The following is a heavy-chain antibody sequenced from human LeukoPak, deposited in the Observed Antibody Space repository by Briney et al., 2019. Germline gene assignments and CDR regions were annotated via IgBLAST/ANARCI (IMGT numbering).Heavy chain of an antibody. V-gene: IGHV4-39*01. Sequence: SETLSLTCTVSGGSISSSSYYWGWIRQPPGKGLEWIGNIYYSGRTYYIPSLKSRVTISVDTPKNQFSLKLSSVTAADTAVYYCARGVTMIVVVIHDWYFDLWGRGTLVTVSS. D-gene: IGHD3-22*01. CDR2: IYYSGRT. J-gene: IGHJ2*01. CDR3: ARGVTMIVVVIHDWYFDL. CDR1: GGSISSSSYY.